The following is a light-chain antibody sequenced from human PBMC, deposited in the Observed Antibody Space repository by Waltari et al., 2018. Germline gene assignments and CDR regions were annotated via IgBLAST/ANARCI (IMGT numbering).Light chain of an antibody. CDR3: QQYNSYPYT. Sequence: DIQMTQSPSTLSASVGDRVTITCRASQSISSWLAWYQQKPGKSPKLLIYKASSLESGVPSRFSGSGSGTEFTLTISSLQPDDFATYYCQQYNSYPYTFGQGTKLEIK. CDR1: QSISSW. J-gene: IGKJ2*01. V-gene: IGKV1-5*03. CDR2: KAS.